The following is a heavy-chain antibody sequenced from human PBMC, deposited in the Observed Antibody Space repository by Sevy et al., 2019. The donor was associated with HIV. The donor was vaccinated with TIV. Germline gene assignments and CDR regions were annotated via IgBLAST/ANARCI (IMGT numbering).Heavy chain of an antibody. Sequence: GGSLRLSCVISGFTFSSYEMNWVRQAPGKGLEWVSHISNSGSIIYYEDSVKGRFTISRDNAKNSLYLQMNSLRAEDTAVYYCAKEDGSRQYFQYWGQGTVVTVSS. D-gene: IGHD6-13*01. CDR3: AKEDGSRQYFQY. CDR2: ISNSGSII. J-gene: IGHJ1*01. CDR1: GFTFSSYE. V-gene: IGHV3-48*03.